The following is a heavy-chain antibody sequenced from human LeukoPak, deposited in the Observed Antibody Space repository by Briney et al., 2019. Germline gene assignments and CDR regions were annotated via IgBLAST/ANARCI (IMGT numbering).Heavy chain of an antibody. J-gene: IGHJ4*02. CDR1: GFTFSSYW. CDR2: ISSDGYSI. Sequence: GGSLRLSCAASGFTFSSYWMHWVRQAPGKGLVWLSRISSDGYSISYANSVKGRFTISRDNSKNTLYLQMNSLRAEDTAVYYCAKDLRFLESFGSFDYWGQGTLVTVSS. CDR3: AKDLRFLESFGSFDY. D-gene: IGHD3-3*01. V-gene: IGHV3-74*01.